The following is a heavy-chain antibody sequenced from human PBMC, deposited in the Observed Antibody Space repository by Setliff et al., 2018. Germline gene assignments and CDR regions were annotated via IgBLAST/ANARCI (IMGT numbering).Heavy chain of an antibody. Sequence: PSETLSLTCTVSGGSISSSSYYWGWIRQSPGKGLEWIGTSESTNYNPSLKSRVTISLDTSKNQFSLKLSSVTAADTAVYYCVRVEAGYCSSTSCYVVGAFDIWGQGTMVTVSS. D-gene: IGHD2-2*03. CDR3: VRVEAGYCSSTSCYVVGAFDI. CDR2: SEST. V-gene: IGHV4-39*07. J-gene: IGHJ3*02. CDR1: GGSISSSSYY.